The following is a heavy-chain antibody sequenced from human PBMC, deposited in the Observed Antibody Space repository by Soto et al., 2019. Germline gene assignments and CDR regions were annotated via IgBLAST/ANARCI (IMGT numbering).Heavy chain of an antibody. CDR1: GGSFSGYY. D-gene: IGHD5-12*01. CDR2: IKHSGST. V-gene: IGHV4-34*01. J-gene: IGHJ4*02. Sequence: SETLSLTCAVYGGSFSGYYWSWIRQPPGKGLEWIGEIKHSGSTNYNPSLKSRVTISVDTSKNQFSLKLSSVTAADTAVYYCASSGTPSYSGYDSRPMYYFDYWGQGTLVTVSS. CDR3: ASSGTPSYSGYDSRPMYYFDY.